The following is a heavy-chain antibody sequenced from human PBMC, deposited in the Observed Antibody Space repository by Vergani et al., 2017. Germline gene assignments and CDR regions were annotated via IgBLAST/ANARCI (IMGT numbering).Heavy chain of an antibody. J-gene: IGHJ4*02. CDR1: GFTFSNAW. CDR3: ARGAGELLTFDY. V-gene: IGHV3-11*05. CDR2: ISSSSSYT. D-gene: IGHD3-10*01. Sequence: VQLVESGGGLVKPGGSLRLSCAASGFTFSNAWMSWIRQAPGKGLEWVSYISSSSSYTNYADSVKGRFTISRDNAKNSLYLQMNSLRAEDTAVYYCARGAGELLTFDYWGQGTLVTVSS.